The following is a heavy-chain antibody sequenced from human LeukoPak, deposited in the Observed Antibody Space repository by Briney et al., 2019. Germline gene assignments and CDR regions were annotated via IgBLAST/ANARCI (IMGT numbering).Heavy chain of an antibody. D-gene: IGHD1-20*01. CDR3: ARVGRITGTRYYFDY. CDR2: INHSGST. CDR1: GGSLSHYY. J-gene: IGHJ4*02. Sequence: SETLSLTCTVSGGSLSHYYWSWIRQPPGKGLEWIGEINHSGSTNYNPSLKSRVTISVDTSKNQFSLKLSSVTAADTAVYYCARVGRITGTRYYFDYWGQGTLVTVSS. V-gene: IGHV4-34*01.